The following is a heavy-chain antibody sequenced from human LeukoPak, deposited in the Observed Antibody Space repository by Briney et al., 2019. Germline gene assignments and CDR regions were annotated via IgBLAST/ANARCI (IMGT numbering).Heavy chain of an antibody. D-gene: IGHD5-12*01. J-gene: IGHJ4*02. Sequence: SETLSLTCTVSGDSINIYYWSWVRQPPGKGLEWIGYTSNAGNTNYNPSLKSRVTMSVDTSKSQFSPKLSSVTAADTAVYYCTRGPLGGGYTYFDYWGQGTLVTVSS. V-gene: IGHV4-59*01. CDR3: TRGPLGGGYTYFDY. CDR1: GDSINIYY. CDR2: TSNAGNT.